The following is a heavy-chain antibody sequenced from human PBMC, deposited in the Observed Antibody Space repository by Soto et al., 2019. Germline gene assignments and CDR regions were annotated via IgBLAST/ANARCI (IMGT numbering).Heavy chain of an antibody. J-gene: IGHJ5*02. V-gene: IGHV1-3*05. Sequence: QVQLVQSGAEEKKPGASVKVSCKASGYTFTSYAMHWVRQAPGQRLEWMGWINAGNGNTKYSQKFQGRVTITRDTSASTAYMELSSLRSEDTAVYYCARDDMDVTEGGFDPWGQGTLVTVSS. D-gene: IGHD3-16*01. CDR1: GYTFTSYA. CDR2: INAGNGNT. CDR3: ARDDMDVTEGGFDP.